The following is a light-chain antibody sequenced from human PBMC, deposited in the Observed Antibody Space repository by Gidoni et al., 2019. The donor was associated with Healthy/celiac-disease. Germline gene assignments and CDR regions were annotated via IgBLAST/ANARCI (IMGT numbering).Light chain of an antibody. J-gene: IGKJ2*04. CDR3: QQSYSTPRS. CDR2: AAS. V-gene: IGKV1-39*01. CDR1: QSISSY. Sequence: DIQMTQSPSSLSASVGDRDTITCRASQSISSYLNWYQQKPGKAPKLLIYAASSLQSGVPSRFSGSGSGTDFTLTISSLQPEDFATYYCQQSYSTPRSFXXXTKLEIK.